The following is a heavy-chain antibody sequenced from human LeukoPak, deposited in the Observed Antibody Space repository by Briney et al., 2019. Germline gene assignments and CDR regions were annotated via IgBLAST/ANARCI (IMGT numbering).Heavy chain of an antibody. J-gene: IGHJ3*02. CDR2: IIPIFGTA. D-gene: IGHD3-3*01. CDR1: GYTFTSYY. CDR3: ARVKDFWSGSPYGAFDI. V-gene: IGHV1-69*13. Sequence: ASVKVSCKASGYTFTSYYMHWVRQAPGQGLEWMGGIIPIFGTANYAQKFQGRVTITADESTSTAYMELSSLRSEDTAVYYCARVKDFWSGSPYGAFDIWGQGTMVTVSS.